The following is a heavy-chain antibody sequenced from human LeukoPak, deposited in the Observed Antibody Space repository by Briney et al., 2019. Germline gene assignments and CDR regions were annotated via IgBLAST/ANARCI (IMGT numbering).Heavy chain of an antibody. J-gene: IGHJ4*02. CDR3: ARTDPPDY. Sequence: GGSLRLSCAASGFTFSSYSMNWVRQAPGKGLEWVSFISGPSTYIYYADSVKGRFTISRDNAKNSLYLQMNSLRAEDTAVYYCARTDPPDYWGQGTLVTVSS. CDR1: GFTFSSYS. V-gene: IGHV3-21*01. CDR2: ISGPSTYI.